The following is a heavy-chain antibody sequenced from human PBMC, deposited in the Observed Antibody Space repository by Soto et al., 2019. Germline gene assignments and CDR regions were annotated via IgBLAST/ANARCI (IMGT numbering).Heavy chain of an antibody. Sequence: GASVKVSCKTSGYTFTSYAMNWVRRAPGQGLEWMGVIIPIFATTNYAQRFQGRVTITVDESTSTAYMELSSLKSEDTAVYYCARGEDTAMAPFDYWGQGTLVTVSS. J-gene: IGHJ4*02. CDR2: IIPIFATT. CDR3: ARGEDTAMAPFDY. D-gene: IGHD5-18*01. V-gene: IGHV1-69*13. CDR1: GYTFTSYA.